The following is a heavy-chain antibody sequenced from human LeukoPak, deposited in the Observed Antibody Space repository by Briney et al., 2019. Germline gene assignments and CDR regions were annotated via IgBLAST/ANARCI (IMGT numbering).Heavy chain of an antibody. CDR2: IIPIFGTA. CDR1: GGTFSSYA. CDR3: ARDYYDSSGYYSGGFDY. V-gene: IGHV1-69*13. D-gene: IGHD3-22*01. Sequence: SVRVSCKASGGTFSSYAISWVRQAPGQGLEWMGGIIPIFGTANYAQKFQGRVTITADESTSTAYMELSSLRSEDTAVYYCARDYYDSSGYYSGGFDYGAQGPLVTVSS. J-gene: IGHJ4*02.